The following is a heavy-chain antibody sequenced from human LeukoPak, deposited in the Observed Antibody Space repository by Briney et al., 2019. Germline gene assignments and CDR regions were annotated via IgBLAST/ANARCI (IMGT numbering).Heavy chain of an antibody. CDR2: IDTSSSRI. D-gene: IGHD3-9*01. V-gene: IGHV3-48*02. J-gene: IGHJ3*02. CDR1: GFRTIDYL. CDR3: ATDFDWAFNI. Sequence: GGSLRLSCAASGFRTIDYLMNWLRQAPGKGLEWVSYIDTSSSRIHYADSVKGRFTISRDDAKNSLYLQMNSLRDEDTAVYYCATDFDWAFNIWGQGTMVTVSS.